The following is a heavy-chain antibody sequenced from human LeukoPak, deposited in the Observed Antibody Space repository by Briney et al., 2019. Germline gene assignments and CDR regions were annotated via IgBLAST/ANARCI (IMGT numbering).Heavy chain of an antibody. J-gene: IGHJ4*02. CDR2: IRYDGSNK. D-gene: IGHD2-2*01. CDR1: GFTFSSYG. CDR3: AKDTNFLHYFDY. V-gene: IGHV3-30*02. Sequence: GGSLRLSCAASGFTFSSYGMHWVRQAPGKGLEWVAFIRYDGSNKYYADSVKGRFTISRDNPKNTLYLQMNSLRAEDTAVYYCAKDTNFLHYFDYWGQGTLVTVSS.